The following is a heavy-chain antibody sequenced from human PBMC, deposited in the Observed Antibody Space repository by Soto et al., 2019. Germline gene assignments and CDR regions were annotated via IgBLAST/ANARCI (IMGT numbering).Heavy chain of an antibody. V-gene: IGHV3-23*01. J-gene: IGHJ4*02. CDR1: GFTFSTFA. Sequence: GGSLRLSCAASGFTFSTFAMIWVRQAPGKGLEWVSAISGSGGTTYYADSVKGRFTISRDNSKNTLYLQMNSLRAEDTAVYYCAKERPETIFGVAYFDYWGQGTLVTVSS. D-gene: IGHD3-3*01. CDR3: AKERPETIFGVAYFDY. CDR2: ISGSGGTT.